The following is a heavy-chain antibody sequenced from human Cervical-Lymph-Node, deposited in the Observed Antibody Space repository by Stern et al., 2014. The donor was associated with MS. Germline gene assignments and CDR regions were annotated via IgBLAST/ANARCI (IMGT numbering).Heavy chain of an antibody. Sequence: VQLVESGGGLVKPGGSLRLSCAASGFVFSDHNMNWVRQAPEKGLEWVSSISSASTFIYDADSVKGRFTISRDNANNLLFLQMDSLRVEDTAVYYCARGLDWFDPWGQGTLVTVSS. V-gene: IGHV3-21*06. CDR2: ISSASTFI. CDR3: ARGLDWFDP. J-gene: IGHJ5*02. D-gene: IGHD1-1*01. CDR1: GFVFSDHN.